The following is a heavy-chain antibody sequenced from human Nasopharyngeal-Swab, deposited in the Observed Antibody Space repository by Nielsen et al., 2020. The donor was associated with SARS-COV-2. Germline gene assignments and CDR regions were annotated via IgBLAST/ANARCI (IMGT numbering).Heavy chain of an antibody. CDR3: ARDDYGDYGYFGH. CDR1: GYTFTDYY. J-gene: IGHJ4*02. V-gene: IGHV1-2*02. CDR2: MNPHNGGT. Sequence: ASVKVSCKPSGYTFTDYYMHWVRQAPGQGLEWMGWMNPHNGGTNYAQKFQGRVTMTSDTSINTAYMELRRLRSDDTAVYYCARDDYGDYGYFGHWGQGTLVTVSS. D-gene: IGHD4-17*01.